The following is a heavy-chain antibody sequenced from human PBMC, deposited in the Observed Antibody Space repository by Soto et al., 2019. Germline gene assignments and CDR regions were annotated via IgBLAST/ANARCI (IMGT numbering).Heavy chain of an antibody. V-gene: IGHV4-30-4*01. D-gene: IGHD2-2*01. J-gene: IGHJ5*02. CDR1: GGSISSGDYY. CDR2: IYYGGST. CDR3: AGILGYCSSTSCYHP. Sequence: SETLSLTCTVSGGSISSGDYYWSWIRQPPGKGLEWIGYIYYGGSTYYNPSLKSRVTISVDTSKNQFSLKLSSVTAADTAVYYCAGILGYCSSTSCYHPWGQGTLVTVSS.